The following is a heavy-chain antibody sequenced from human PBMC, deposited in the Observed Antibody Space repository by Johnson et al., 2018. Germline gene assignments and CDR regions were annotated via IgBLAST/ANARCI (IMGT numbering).Heavy chain of an antibody. D-gene: IGHD3-16*01. CDR2: ISSSSSTI. V-gene: IGHV3-11*04. J-gene: IGHJ6*02. CDR3: ARDWGGYYYVMDV. CDR1: GFTFSDYY. Sequence: QVQLVESGGGLVKXGGSXRLXCAASGFTFSDYYMSWIRQAPGKGLEWVSYISSSSSTIYYADAGKGRFTISRDNAKNSLYLQMNSLRAEDTAVYYCARDWGGYYYVMDVWGQGTTVTVSS.